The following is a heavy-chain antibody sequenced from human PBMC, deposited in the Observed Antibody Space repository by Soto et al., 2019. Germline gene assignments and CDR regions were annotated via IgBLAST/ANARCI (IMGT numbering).Heavy chain of an antibody. CDR1: GFTFSSYL. Sequence: PWGSLRLSCAASGFTFSSYLMHWVRQAPGKGLVWVARINSDGSTTTYADSVKGRFSISRDNAKNTLYVQMNSLRAEDTAVYYCARNGFSTWLDYWGQGTLVTVSS. V-gene: IGHV3-74*01. CDR2: INSDGSTT. D-gene: IGHD2-2*01. CDR3: ARNGFSTWLDY. J-gene: IGHJ4*02.